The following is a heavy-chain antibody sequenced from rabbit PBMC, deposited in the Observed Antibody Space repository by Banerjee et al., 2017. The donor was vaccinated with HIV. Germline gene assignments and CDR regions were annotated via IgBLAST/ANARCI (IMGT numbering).Heavy chain of an antibody. D-gene: IGHD4-1*01. J-gene: IGHJ3*01. CDR2: MNTYNGKA. CDR1: GFSFSRDYV. Sequence: QEQLEESGGGVVQPGGFLALTCTASGFSFSRDYVMWWVRQAPGKELKWIGCMNTYNGKAVYATWTKGRFTVSKTSSTTVTLHMTSLTAEDTATYSCARDLVGVIGWNFGWWGQGTLVTVS. V-gene: IGHV1S45*01. CDR3: ARDLVGVIGWNFGW.